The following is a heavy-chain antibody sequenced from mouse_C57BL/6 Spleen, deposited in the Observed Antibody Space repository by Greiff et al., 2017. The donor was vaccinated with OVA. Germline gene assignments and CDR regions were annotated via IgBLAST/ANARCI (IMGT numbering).Heavy chain of an antibody. Sequence: QVQLQQSGAELMKPGASVKLSCKATGYTFTGYWIEWVKQRPGHGLEWIGEILPGSGSTNYNEKFKGKATFTADTSSNTAYMQLSSLTTEDSAIYYCASWGYDYDSGFAYWGQGTLVTVSA. J-gene: IGHJ3*01. V-gene: IGHV1-9*01. D-gene: IGHD2-4*01. CDR3: ASWGYDYDSGFAY. CDR1: GYTFTGYW. CDR2: ILPGSGST.